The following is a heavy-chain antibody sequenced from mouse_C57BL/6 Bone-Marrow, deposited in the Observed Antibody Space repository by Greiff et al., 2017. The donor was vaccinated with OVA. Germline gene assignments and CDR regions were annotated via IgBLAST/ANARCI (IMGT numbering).Heavy chain of an antibody. Sequence: VQLQQSGAELVRPGASVKLSCKASGYTFTDYYINWVKQRPGQGLEWIARIYPGSGNTYYNEKFKGKATLTAEKSSSTAYMQLSSLTSEDSAVYFCARPLNWEGYFDVWGTGTTVTVSS. CDR1: GYTFTDYY. CDR2: IYPGSGNT. J-gene: IGHJ1*03. D-gene: IGHD4-1*01. CDR3: ARPLNWEGYFDV. V-gene: IGHV1-76*01.